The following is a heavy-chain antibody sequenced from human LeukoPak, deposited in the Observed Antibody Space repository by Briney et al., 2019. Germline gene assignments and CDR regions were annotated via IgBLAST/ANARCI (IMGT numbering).Heavy chain of an antibody. D-gene: IGHD2-2*01. CDR3: ARVNEYQLLSTYWYFDL. J-gene: IGHJ2*01. Sequence: ASVKVSCKASGGTFSSYAISWVRQAPGQGLEWMGIINPSGGSTSYAQKFQGRVTMTRDTSTSTVYMELSSLRSEDTAVYYCARVNEYQLLSTYWYFDLWGRGTLVTVSS. CDR1: GGTFSSYA. CDR2: INPSGGST. V-gene: IGHV1-46*03.